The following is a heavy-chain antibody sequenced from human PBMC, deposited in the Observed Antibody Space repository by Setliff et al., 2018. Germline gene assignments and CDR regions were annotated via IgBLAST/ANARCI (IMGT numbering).Heavy chain of an antibody. J-gene: IGHJ4*02. D-gene: IGHD2-15*01. CDR3: AKGERGYYCSGGSCSHYFDY. Sequence: SVKVSCKASGGTFSSYAISWVRQAPGQGLEWMGGIIPIFGTANYAQKFQGRVTITADESTSTAYMELSSLRSEDTAVYYCAKGERGYYCSGGSCSHYFDYWGQGTLVTVSS. CDR1: GGTFSSYA. CDR2: IIPIFGTA. V-gene: IGHV1-69*13.